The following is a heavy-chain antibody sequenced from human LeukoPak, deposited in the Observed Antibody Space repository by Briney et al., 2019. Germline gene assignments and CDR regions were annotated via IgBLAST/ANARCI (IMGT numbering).Heavy chain of an antibody. J-gene: IGHJ4*02. CDR3: AKDVYGDYGGLDY. V-gene: IGHV3-23*01. CDR1: GFPFSTYA. CDR2: IRGSDGST. Sequence: GSLRLSCAASGFPFSTYAMSWVRQAPGKGLEWVSSIRGSDGSTYYADSVKGRFAISRDNSKNTLYLQMNSLRAEDTAVYYCAKDVYGDYGGLDYWGQGTLVTVSS. D-gene: IGHD4-17*01.